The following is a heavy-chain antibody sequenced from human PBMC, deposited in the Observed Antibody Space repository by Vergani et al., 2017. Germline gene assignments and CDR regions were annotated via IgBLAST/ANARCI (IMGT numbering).Heavy chain of an antibody. Sequence: QVQLVESGGGVVQPGGSLRLSCAASGFSFSTYGMHWVRQAPGRGLEWVAFLRYDGSNEYYGDAVKGRFIISRDNSKNMLSLEMHSLRPEDTAVYYCANSYCRSLSCYAFYGMEVWGQGTTVTVSS. CDR1: GFSFSTYG. CDR2: LRYDGSNE. CDR3: ANSYCRSLSCYAFYGMEV. D-gene: IGHD2-2*01. V-gene: IGHV3-30*02. J-gene: IGHJ6*02.